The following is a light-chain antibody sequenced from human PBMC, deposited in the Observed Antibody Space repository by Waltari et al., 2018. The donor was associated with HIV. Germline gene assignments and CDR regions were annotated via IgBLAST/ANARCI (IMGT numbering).Light chain of an antibody. V-gene: IGLV1-44*01. J-gene: IGLJ1*01. CDR2: TNN. CDR3: AAWDDSLNGYV. Sequence: QSVLTQSPSASGTPGPRATIPCSGTSSNIGSNAVDWYQHLPGTAPKLLIHTNNQRPSGIPDRFSGSKAGTSASLAISGLQSEDESDYYCAAWDDSLNGYVFGSGTKVTVL. CDR1: SSNIGSNA.